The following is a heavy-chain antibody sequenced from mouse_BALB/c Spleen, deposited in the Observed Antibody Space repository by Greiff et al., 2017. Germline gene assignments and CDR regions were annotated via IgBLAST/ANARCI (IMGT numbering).Heavy chain of an antibody. J-gene: IGHJ4*01. CDR2: ISSGGSYT. D-gene: IGHD2-1*01. Sequence: EVMLVESGGGLVKPGGSLKLSCAASGFTFSSYAMSWVRQSPEKRLEWVAEISSGGSYTYYPDTVTGRFTISRDNAKNTLYLEMSSLRSEDTAMYYCARDYGIPYAMDYWGQGTSVTVSS. CDR1: GFTFSSYA. CDR3: ARDYGIPYAMDY. V-gene: IGHV5-9-4*01.